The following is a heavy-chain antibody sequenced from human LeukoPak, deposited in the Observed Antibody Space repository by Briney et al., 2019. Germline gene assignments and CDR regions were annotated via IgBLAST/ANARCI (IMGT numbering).Heavy chain of an antibody. CDR1: GGSMNSYY. V-gene: IGHV4-59*08. J-gene: IGHJ4*02. Sequence: SETLSLTCSVSGGSMNSYYWSWIRQSPGKGLEWIGYIYNSGSTNYNPSLQSRVTISVDTSKNQFSLKLSSVTAADTAVYYCARQAMVRGVDYWGQGTLVTVSS. CDR2: IYNSGST. CDR3: ARQAMVRGVDY. D-gene: IGHD3-10*01.